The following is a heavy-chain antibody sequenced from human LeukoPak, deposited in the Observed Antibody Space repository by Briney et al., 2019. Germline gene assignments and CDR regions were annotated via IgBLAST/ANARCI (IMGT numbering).Heavy chain of an antibody. CDR3: ARSAGVVSYFDY. CDR1: GFTFSSYA. V-gene: IGHV4-38-2*01. CDR2: IYYSGST. J-gene: IGHJ4*02. D-gene: IGHD3-22*01. Sequence: GSLRLSCAASGFTFSSYAMSWVRQPPGKGLEWIGSIYYSGSTYYNPSLKSRVTISVDTSKNQFSLKLSSVTAADTAVYYCARSAGVVSYFDYWGQGTLVTVSS.